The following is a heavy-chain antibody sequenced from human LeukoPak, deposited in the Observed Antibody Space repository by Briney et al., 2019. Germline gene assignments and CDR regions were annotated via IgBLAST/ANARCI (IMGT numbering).Heavy chain of an antibody. CDR2: ISAYNGNT. CDR3: ARVVLRVTKHYYYMDV. Sequence: GASVKVSCKASGYTFTSYGISWVRQAPGQGLEWMGWISAYNGNTNYAQKLQGRVTMTTDTSTSTAYMELSSLRSEDTAVYYCARVVLRVTKHYYYMDVWGKGTTVTVSS. CDR1: GYTFTSYG. V-gene: IGHV1-18*01. D-gene: IGHD2-21*02. J-gene: IGHJ6*03.